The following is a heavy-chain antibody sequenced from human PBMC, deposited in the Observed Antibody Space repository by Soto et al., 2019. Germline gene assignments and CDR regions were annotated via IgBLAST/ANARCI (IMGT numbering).Heavy chain of an antibody. J-gene: IGHJ4*02. D-gene: IGHD3-10*01. CDR1: GGSISSVGYY. Sequence: QVELQESGPGLVKTSQTLSLTCTVSGGSISSVGYYWSWIGMHPGKGLEWIGYIYYSGSTYYNPSLKSRVTLSVDTSKNKFSLKLSSVTAADTAVYYCASTLLLFGEAPGYWGQGTLVTVSS. CDR3: ASTLLLFGEAPGY. CDR2: IYYSGST. V-gene: IGHV4-31*03.